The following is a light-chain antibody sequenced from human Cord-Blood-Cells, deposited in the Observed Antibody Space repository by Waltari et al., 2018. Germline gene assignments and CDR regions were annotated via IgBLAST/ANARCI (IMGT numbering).Light chain of an antibody. V-gene: IGKV1-39*01. CDR3: QQSYSTPPLYT. CDR2: AAS. J-gene: IGKJ2*01. Sequence: DIQMTQPPSSLSASVLDSVTITCRAGQSISSYLNWYQQKPGKAPKLLIYAASSLQSGVPSRFSGSGSGTDFTLTISSLQPEDFATYYCQQSYSTPPLYTFGQGTKLEIK. CDR1: QSISSY.